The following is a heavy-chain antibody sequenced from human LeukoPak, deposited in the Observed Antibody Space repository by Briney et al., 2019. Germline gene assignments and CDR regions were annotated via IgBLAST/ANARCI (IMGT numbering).Heavy chain of an antibody. CDR1: GYTFTGYY. CDR3: ARDLGSKFIAAAGRKFDP. J-gene: IGHJ5*02. Sequence: ASVKVSCKASGYTFTGYYMHWVRQAPGQGLEGMGRINPNSGGTNYAQKFQGRVTITRDTSISTAYMELSRLRSDDTAVYYCARDLGSKFIAAAGRKFDPWGQGTLVTVSS. V-gene: IGHV1-2*06. CDR2: INPNSGGT. D-gene: IGHD6-13*01.